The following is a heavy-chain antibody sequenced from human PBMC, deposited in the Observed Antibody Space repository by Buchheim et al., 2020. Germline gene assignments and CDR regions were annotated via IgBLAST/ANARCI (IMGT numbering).Heavy chain of an antibody. CDR2: ISGSGATT. J-gene: IGHJ4*02. D-gene: IGHD4-11*01. V-gene: IGHV3-23*04. CDR1: GFSFSGYA. CDR3: AKGSRGYTNYYFDY. Sequence: EVQLVDPGGGLVQPGESLRLSCAASGFSFSGYAMSWVRQAPGQGLEWVSSISGSGATTFNADSVKGRFSISRDNSKNMPYLQMNSLRAEDTAVYFCAKGSRGYTNYYFDYWGQGTL.